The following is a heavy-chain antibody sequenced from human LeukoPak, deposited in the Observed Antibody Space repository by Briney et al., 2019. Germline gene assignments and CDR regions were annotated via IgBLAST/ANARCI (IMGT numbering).Heavy chain of an antibody. CDR2: IYYTGST. D-gene: IGHD4-11*01. CDR1: GGSISSSSYY. Sequence: PSETLSLTFSVSGGSISSSSYYWGWIRQPPGKGLEWIGSIYYTGSTYYNPSLKNRVTISVDTSKNQFSLKLSSVTAADTAVYYCARHSGSTVTTDSDYWGQGTLVTVSS. V-gene: IGHV4-39*01. CDR3: ARHSGSTVTTDSDY. J-gene: IGHJ4*02.